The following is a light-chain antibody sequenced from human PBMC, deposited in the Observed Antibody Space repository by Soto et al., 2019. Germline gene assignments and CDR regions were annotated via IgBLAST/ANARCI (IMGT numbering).Light chain of an antibody. V-gene: IGKV2-28*01. J-gene: IGKJ2*01. CDR3: IQALQTPQYT. Sequence: DIVMTQSPLSLPVTPGEPASISCRSSQSFLHSNGYNYLDWYLQKPGQSPQLLIYLGSNRASGVPDRFSGSGSGTDFKLKISRVEAEDVGVYYCIQALQTPQYTYGQGTKVYIK. CDR2: LGS. CDR1: QSFLHSNGYNY.